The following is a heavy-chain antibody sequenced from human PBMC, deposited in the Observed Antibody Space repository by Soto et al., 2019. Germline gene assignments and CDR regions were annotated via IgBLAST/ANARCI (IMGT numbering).Heavy chain of an antibody. CDR2: IYYSGTT. Sequence: QLQLQESGPGLVKPSETLSLTCTVSGDSITSNSYFWAWIRQPPGKGLEWIGSIYYSGTTYYNPSLKSRVTISVDRSKNQFSLKLSSVTAADTAVYYCARHFSVDYFDHWGQGALVTVSS. V-gene: IGHV4-39*01. J-gene: IGHJ4*02. CDR1: GDSITSNSYF. CDR3: ARHFSVDYFDH.